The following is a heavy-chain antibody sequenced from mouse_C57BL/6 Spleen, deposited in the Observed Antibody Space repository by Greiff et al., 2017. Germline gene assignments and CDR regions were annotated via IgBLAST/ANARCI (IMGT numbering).Heavy chain of an antibody. D-gene: IGHD2-4*01. V-gene: IGHV1-55*01. CDR1: GYTFTSYW. CDR3: ARSDYDGGGAWFAY. CDR2: IYPGSGST. Sequence: VQLQQPGAELVKPGASVKMSCKASGYTFTSYWITWVKQRPGQGLEWIGDIYPGSGSTNYNEKFKSKATLTVDKSSSTSYMQLSSLTSEDAAVYYCARSDYDGGGAWFAYWGQGTLVTVSA. J-gene: IGHJ3*01.